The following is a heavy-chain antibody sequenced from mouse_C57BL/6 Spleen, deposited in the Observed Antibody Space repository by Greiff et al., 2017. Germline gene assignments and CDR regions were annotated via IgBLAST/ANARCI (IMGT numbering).Heavy chain of an antibody. D-gene: IGHD2-1*01. CDR3: ARDGNYVGYFDV. CDR1: GFTFSDYG. V-gene: IGHV5-17*01. Sequence: DVQLVESGGGLVKPGGSLKLSCAASGFTFSDYGMHWVRQAPEKGLEWVAYISSGSSTIYYADTVKGRFTISRDNAKNTLFLQMTSLRSADTAMYYCARDGNYVGYFDVWGTGTTVTVSS. CDR2: ISSGSSTI. J-gene: IGHJ1*03.